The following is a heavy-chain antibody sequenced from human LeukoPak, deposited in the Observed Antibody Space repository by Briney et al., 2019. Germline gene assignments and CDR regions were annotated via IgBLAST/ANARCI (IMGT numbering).Heavy chain of an antibody. Sequence: GGSLRLSCTASGFKFKNYRMTWVRQAPGKGLEWVASMKDDGNEIQYVDSVKGRFTISRDNAKNSLYLQMNNLRAEDTAVYYCARNRATNDYWGQGTLVTVSS. D-gene: IGHD1-26*01. CDR3: ARNRATNDY. J-gene: IGHJ4*02. V-gene: IGHV3-7*01. CDR2: MKDDGNEI. CDR1: GFKFKNYR.